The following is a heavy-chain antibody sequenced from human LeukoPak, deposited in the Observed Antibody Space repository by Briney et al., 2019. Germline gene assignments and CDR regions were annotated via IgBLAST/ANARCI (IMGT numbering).Heavy chain of an antibody. Sequence: SETLSLTCSVSGGSISSYYWSWIRQPPGKGLEWIGYIYYSGSTNYNPSLKSRVTISVDTSKNQFSLKLSSVTAADTAVYYCARHDEDGEADYSGQGTLVTVSS. CDR1: GGSISSYY. J-gene: IGHJ4*02. CDR2: IYYSGST. V-gene: IGHV4-59*01. CDR3: ARHDEDGEADY. D-gene: IGHD7-27*01.